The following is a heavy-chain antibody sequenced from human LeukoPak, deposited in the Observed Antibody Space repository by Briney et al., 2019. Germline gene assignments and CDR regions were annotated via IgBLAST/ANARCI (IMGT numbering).Heavy chain of an antibody. CDR2: IYYSGST. J-gene: IGHJ6*03. V-gene: IGHV4-31*03. Sequence: SQTLSLTCTVSGGSISSGGYYWSWIRQHPGKGLEWIGYIYYSGSTYYNPSLKSRVTISVDTSKNQFSLKLSSVTGADTAVYYCARDLTGTTDRYYYYMDVWGKGTTVTVSS. D-gene: IGHD1-7*01. CDR1: GGSISSGGYY. CDR3: ARDLTGTTDRYYYYMDV.